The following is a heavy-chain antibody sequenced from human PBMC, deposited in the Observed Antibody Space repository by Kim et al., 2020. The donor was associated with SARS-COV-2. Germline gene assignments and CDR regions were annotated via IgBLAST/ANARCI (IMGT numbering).Heavy chain of an antibody. Sequence: ASVKVSCKASGYTFTSYGISWVRQAPGQGLEWMGWISAYNGNTNYAQKLQGRVTMTTDTSTSTAYMELRSLRSDDTAVYYCARDRELRFLEWLSHPNYYGMDVWGQGTTVTVSS. CDR2: ISAYNGNT. CDR3: ARDRELRFLEWLSHPNYYGMDV. CDR1: GYTFTSYG. D-gene: IGHD3-3*01. V-gene: IGHV1-18*04. J-gene: IGHJ6*02.